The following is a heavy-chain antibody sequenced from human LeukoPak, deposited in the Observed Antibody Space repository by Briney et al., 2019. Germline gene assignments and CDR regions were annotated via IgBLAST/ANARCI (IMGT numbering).Heavy chain of an antibody. V-gene: IGHV3-7*01. J-gene: IGHJ4*02. CDR3: ASQRVLRSSATMSG. CDR2: IKQDGSEK. CDR1: GFTFSSYW. D-gene: IGHD3-3*01. Sequence: PGGSLRLSCAASGFTFSSYWMSWVRQAPGKGLEWVANIKQDGSEKYYVDSVKGRFTISRDNAKNSLYLQMNSLRAEDTAVYYCASQRVLRSSATMSGWGQGTLVTVSS.